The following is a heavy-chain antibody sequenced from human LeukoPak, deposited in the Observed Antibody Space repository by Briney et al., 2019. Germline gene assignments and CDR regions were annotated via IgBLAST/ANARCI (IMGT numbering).Heavy chain of an antibody. CDR3: ARLGSGSHPGLGVG. V-gene: IGHV4-39*01. CDR1: GGSISSSSYY. J-gene: IGHJ4*02. CDR2: IYYSGST. Sequence: SETLSLTCTVSGGSISSSSYYWGWIRQPPGKGLEWIGSIYYSGSTYYNPSLKSRVTISVDTSKNQFSLKLSSVTAADTAVYYCARLGSGSHPGLGVGWGQGTLVTVSS. D-gene: IGHD3-10*01.